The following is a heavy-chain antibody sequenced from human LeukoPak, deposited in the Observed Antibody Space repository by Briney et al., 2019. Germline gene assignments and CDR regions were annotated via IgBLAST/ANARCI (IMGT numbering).Heavy chain of an antibody. CDR2: FDPEDGEP. CDR3: ATANVIVLIVYAQSYAFDI. Sequence: ASVKVSCKVCGYTLTELSMHWVRQASGKGLEWMGGFDPEDGEPIYAQKFQGRVTMTEDTSTDTAYMELSSLRSEYTAVYYCATANVIVLIVYAQSYAFDIWGQGTMVTVSS. D-gene: IGHD2-8*01. J-gene: IGHJ3*02. CDR1: GYTLTELS. V-gene: IGHV1-24*01.